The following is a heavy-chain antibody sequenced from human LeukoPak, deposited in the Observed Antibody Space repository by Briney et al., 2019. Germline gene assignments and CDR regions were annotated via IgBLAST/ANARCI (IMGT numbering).Heavy chain of an antibody. J-gene: IGHJ4*02. CDR2: IWYDGSNK. CDR3: AREGTSSGWYRSYFDY. V-gene: IGHV3-33*08. CDR1: GFTFSSYG. D-gene: IGHD6-19*01. Sequence: PGGSLRLSCAASGFTFSSYGMHWVRQAPGKGLEWVAVIWYDGSNKYYADSVKGRFTISRDNSKNTLYLQMNSLRAEDTAVYYCAREGTSSGWYRSYFDYWGQGTLVTVSS.